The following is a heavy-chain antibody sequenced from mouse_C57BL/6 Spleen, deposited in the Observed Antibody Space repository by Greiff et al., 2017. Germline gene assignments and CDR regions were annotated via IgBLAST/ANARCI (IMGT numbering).Heavy chain of an antibody. Sequence: VQLQQPGAELVKPGASVKLSCKASGYTFTSYWMHWVKQRPGQGLEWIGMIHPNSGSTNYNEKFKSKATLTVDKSSSTAYMQLSNLTTEYSAVYHCAREAGTYIFDSRGPGTTLPDS. CDR1: GYTFTSYW. J-gene: IGHJ2*01. V-gene: IGHV1-64*01. CDR3: AREAGTYIFDS. CDR2: IHPNSGST.